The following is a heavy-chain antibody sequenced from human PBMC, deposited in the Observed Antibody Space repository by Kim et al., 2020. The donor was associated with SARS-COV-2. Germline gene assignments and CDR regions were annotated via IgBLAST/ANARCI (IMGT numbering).Heavy chain of an antibody. Sequence: GGSLRLSCSASGFTFSSYAMHWVRQAPGKGLEYVSAISSNGGSTYYADSVKGRFTISRDNSKNTLYLQMSSLRAEDTAVYYCVKDSRILTGYAPRGEFDYWGQGTLVTVSS. D-gene: IGHD3-9*01. CDR1: GFTFSSYA. J-gene: IGHJ4*02. CDR2: ISSNGGST. CDR3: VKDSRILTGYAPRGEFDY. V-gene: IGHV3-64D*09.